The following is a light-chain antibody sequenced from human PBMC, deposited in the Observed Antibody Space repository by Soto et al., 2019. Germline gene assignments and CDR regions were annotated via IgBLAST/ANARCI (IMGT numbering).Light chain of an antibody. Sequence: EVVLTQSPGTLSLSPGERATLSCRASPSVSSSDLAWYQQKPGKSPRLLIYGASTRATGIPDRFSGSGSGTDFTLTINRLEPEDFAVYYCQQYGSSRVTFGPGTQVEMK. CDR1: PSVSSSD. J-gene: IGKJ3*01. CDR2: GAS. V-gene: IGKV3-20*01. CDR3: QQYGSSRVT.